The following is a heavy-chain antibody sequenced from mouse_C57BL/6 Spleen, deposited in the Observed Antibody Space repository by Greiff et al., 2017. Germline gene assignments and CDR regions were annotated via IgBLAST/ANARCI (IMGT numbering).Heavy chain of an antibody. Sequence: QVQLKQPGAELVKPGASVKLSCKASGYTFTSYWMHWVKQRPGQGLEWIGMIHPNSGSTNYNEKFKSKATLTVDTSSSTAYMQLSSLTSEDSAVYYCARKWLLLYAMDYWGQGTSVTVSS. J-gene: IGHJ4*01. CDR2: IHPNSGST. D-gene: IGHD2-3*01. V-gene: IGHV1-64*01. CDR1: GYTFTSYW. CDR3: ARKWLLLYAMDY.